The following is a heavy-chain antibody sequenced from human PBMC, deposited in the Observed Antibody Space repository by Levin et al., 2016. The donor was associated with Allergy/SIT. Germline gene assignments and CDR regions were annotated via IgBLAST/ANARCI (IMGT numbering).Heavy chain of an antibody. CDR3: ARDREIVVVVAANYIRSADWFDP. Sequence: SVKVSCKASGGTFSSYAISWVRQAPGQGLEWMGRIIPILGIANYAQKFQGRVTMTTDTSTSTAYMELRSLRSDDTAVYYCARDREIVVVVAANYIRSADWFDPWGQGTLVTVSS. V-gene: IGHV1-69*04. CDR2: IIPILGIA. D-gene: IGHD2-15*01. CDR1: GGTFSSYA. J-gene: IGHJ5*02.